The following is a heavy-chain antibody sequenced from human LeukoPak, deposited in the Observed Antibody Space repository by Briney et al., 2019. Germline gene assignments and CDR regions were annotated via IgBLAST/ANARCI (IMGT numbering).Heavy chain of an antibody. V-gene: IGHV4-59*08. CDR3: ARHHIAVGDIS. J-gene: IGHJ5*02. Sequence: SETLSLTCSVSGGSISSHYWSWVRQPPGKGLEWIAHMYYSGNTKYNPSLKSRVTISVDTSKTQFSLKLSSATAADTAVYYCARHHIAVGDISWGQGTLVTVSS. D-gene: IGHD2-2*01. CDR2: MYYSGNT. CDR1: GGSISSHY.